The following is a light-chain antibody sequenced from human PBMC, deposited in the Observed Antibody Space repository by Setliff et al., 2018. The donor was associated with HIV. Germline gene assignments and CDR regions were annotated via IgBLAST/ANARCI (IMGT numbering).Light chain of an antibody. CDR1: RSSIGINT. V-gene: IGLV1-44*01. CDR3: STWDDDLNGPV. J-gene: IGLJ3*02. CDR2: SNN. Sequence: QSVLTQQSSASGTLGRRVTISCSGTRSSIGINTVNWYLQVPGTAPKLLIYSNNQRPSGIPERFSGSKSGTSASLAISGLQSDDEADYYCSTWDDDLNGPVFGGGTQLTVL.